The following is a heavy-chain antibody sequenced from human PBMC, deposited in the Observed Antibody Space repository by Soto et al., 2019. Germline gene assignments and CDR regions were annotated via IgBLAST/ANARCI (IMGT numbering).Heavy chain of an antibody. CDR1: GGSFTGYY. D-gene: IGHD3-9*01. CDR3: ARAELSILTGYYYYGMDV. Sequence: PSETLSLTCAVYGGSFTGYYWSWVRQPPGKGLEWIGEINHSGSTKYNSSLKSRVTVLVDTSKNQFSLKLSSVTAADTAVYYCARAELSILTGYYYYGMDVWGQGTTVTVSS. V-gene: IGHV4-34*01. J-gene: IGHJ6*02. CDR2: INHSGST.